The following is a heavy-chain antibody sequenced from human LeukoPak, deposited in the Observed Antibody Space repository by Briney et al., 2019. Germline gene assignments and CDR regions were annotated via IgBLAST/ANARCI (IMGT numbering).Heavy chain of an antibody. CDR2: INPNSGGT. Sequence: ASVKVSCKASGYTFTGYYMHWVRQAPGQGLEWMGWINPNSGGTNYAQKFQGRVTMTRDTSISTAYMELSRLRSDDTAVYYCAAGFRTYYYGSGSYFPDYWGQGTWSPSPQ. J-gene: IGHJ4*02. CDR1: GYTFTGYY. D-gene: IGHD3-10*01. CDR3: AAGFRTYYYGSGSYFPDY. V-gene: IGHV1-2*02.